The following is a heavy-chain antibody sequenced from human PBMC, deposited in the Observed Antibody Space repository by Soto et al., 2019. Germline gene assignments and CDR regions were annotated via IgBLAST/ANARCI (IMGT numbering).Heavy chain of an antibody. CDR2: IYYSGST. J-gene: IGHJ5*02. CDR3: ARAPILDAGGYTYTSLGSFDP. D-gene: IGHD2-15*01. V-gene: IGHV4-31*03. CDR1: GGSISSGGYY. Sequence: PSETLSLTCTVSGGSISSGGYYWSWIRQHPGKGLEWIGYIYYSGSTYYNPSLKSRVTISVDTSKNQFSLKLSSVTAADTAVYYCARAPILDAGGYTYTSLGSFDPWGQGTLVTVSS.